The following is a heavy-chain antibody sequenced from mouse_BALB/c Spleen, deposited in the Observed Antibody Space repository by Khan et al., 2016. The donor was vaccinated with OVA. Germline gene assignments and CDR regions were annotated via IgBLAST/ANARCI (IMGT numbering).Heavy chain of an antibody. V-gene: IGHV1-7*01. CDR3: ANYYGSSYWYFDV. J-gene: IGHJ1*01. CDR2: INPSTGYT. D-gene: IGHD1-1*01. CDR1: GYTFTSYW. Sequence: QVQLQQSGAELAKPGASVKMSCKASGYTFTSYWMHWVKQRPGQGLEWIGYINPSTGYTEYNQKFKDKATLNADKSSSTAYMQLSSLTSEDSAVYYCANYYGSSYWYFDVWGAGTTVTVSS.